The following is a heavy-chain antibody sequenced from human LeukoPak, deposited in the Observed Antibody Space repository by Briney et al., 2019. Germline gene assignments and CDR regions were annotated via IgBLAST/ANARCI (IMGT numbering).Heavy chain of an antibody. Sequence: PSETLSLTCAVYGGSFSGYYWSWIRQPPVKGLEWIGEINHSGSTNYNPSLKSRVTISVDTSKNQFSLKLSSVTAADTAVYYCAGGDCSSTSCSFDYWGQGTLVTVSS. D-gene: IGHD2-2*01. J-gene: IGHJ4*02. CDR3: AGGDCSSTSCSFDY. V-gene: IGHV4-34*01. CDR2: INHSGST. CDR1: GGSFSGYY.